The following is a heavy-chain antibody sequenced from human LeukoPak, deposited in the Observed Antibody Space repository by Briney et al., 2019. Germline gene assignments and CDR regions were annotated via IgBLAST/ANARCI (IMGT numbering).Heavy chain of an antibody. CDR1: GFTFSGYW. D-gene: IGHD6-13*01. V-gene: IGHV3-7*01. CDR2: IKQDGSER. CDR3: ATNAATGIIDY. Sequence: PGGSLRLSCATSGFTFSGYWMSWVRQAPGKGLEWVANIKQDGSERYYVDSVKGRFTISRDNAKNSLYLQMNGLRAEDAAVYYCATNAATGIIDYWGQGIPVTVSS. J-gene: IGHJ4*02.